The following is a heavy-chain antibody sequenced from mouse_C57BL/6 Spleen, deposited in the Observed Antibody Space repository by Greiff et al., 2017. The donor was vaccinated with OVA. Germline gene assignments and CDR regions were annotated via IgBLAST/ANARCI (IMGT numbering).Heavy chain of an antibody. J-gene: IGHJ2*01. D-gene: IGHD4-1*01. Sequence: EVQLVESGGGLVQPGGSLKLSCAASGFTFSDYYMYWVRQTPEKRLEWVAYISNGGGSTYYPDTVKGRFTISRDNAKNTLYLQMSRLKSEDTAMYYCARHELGRGFDYWGLGTTLTVSS. V-gene: IGHV5-12*01. CDR1: GFTFSDYY. CDR3: ARHELGRGFDY. CDR2: ISNGGGST.